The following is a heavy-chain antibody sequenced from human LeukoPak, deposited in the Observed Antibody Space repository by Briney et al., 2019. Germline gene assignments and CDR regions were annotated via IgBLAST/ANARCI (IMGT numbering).Heavy chain of an antibody. CDR3: ARRRTEVGHYAMYV. CDR2: IYPGDSDT. CDR1: GYSFSSYW. J-gene: IGHJ6*04. D-gene: IGHD1-26*01. V-gene: IGHV5-51*01. Sequence: GESLKISCKGSGYSFSSYWIGWVRQMPGKRLEWMGSIYPGDSDTRDSPSFQGQVTISADTSINTAYLQWSSLKASDTAMYYCARRRTEVGHYAMYVWGEGTTVTVSS.